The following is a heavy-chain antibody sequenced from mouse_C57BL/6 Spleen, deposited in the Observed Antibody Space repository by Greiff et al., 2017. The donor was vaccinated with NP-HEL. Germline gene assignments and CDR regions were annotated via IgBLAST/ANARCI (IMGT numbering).Heavy chain of an antibody. J-gene: IGHJ4*01. CDR1: GYTFTSYG. CDR3: AREGPIYCYGSSFGEYAMDY. Sequence: QVQLQQSGAELARPGASVKLSCKASGYTFTSYGISWVKQRTGQGLEWIGEIYPRSGNTYYNEKFKGKATLTAEKSASTAYMELRSLTSEDSAVYFCAREGPIYCYGSSFGEYAMDYWGQGTSVTVSS. D-gene: IGHD1-1*01. CDR2: IYPRSGNT. V-gene: IGHV1-81*01.